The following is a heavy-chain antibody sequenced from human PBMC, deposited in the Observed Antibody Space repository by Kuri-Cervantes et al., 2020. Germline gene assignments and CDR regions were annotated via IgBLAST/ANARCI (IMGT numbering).Heavy chain of an antibody. CDR3: ARGPPTLYGDYLNYDYYMDV. J-gene: IGHJ6*03. V-gene: IGHV3-30-3*01. CDR2: ISYDGSNK. CDR1: RLTFSSYA. D-gene: IGHD4-17*01. Sequence: GGSMRLSCAVARLTFSSYAMHWVSQAPGKGLGWVAVISYDGSNKYYTDSVKGRFTISRDNAKNSLYLQMNSLRSEDTAVYYCARGPPTLYGDYLNYDYYMDVWGKGTTVPSP.